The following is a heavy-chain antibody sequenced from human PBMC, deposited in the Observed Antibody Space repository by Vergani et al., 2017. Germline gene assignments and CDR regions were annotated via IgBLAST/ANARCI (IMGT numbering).Heavy chain of an antibody. CDR1: GYSISSGYY. Sequence: QVQLQESGPGLVKPSETLSLTCAVSGYSISSGYYWGWIRQPPGKGLEWMGTIYYSGSTYYNPSLKSRVTISVDTSKNQFSLKLSSVTAADTAVYFWARHATVEWLVKLGWIDPWGQGSLVTVYS. J-gene: IGHJ5*02. V-gene: IGHV4-38-2*01. CDR2: IYYSGST. D-gene: IGHD6-19*01. CDR3: ARHATVEWLVKLGWIDP.